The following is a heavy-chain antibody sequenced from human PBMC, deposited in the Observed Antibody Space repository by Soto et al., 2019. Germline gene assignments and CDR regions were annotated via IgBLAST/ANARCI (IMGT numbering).Heavy chain of an antibody. Sequence: EVQLVQSGAEVKKPGESLKISCKGSGYSFTSYWIGWVRQMPGKGLDWMGIIYPGDSDTRYSPSYQGQVTISADKSISTAYLQWSSLKASDTAMYYWERTRFVTAMDFEYWGKGTLVTVSS. CDR2: IYPGDSDT. D-gene: IGHD5-18*01. CDR1: GYSFTSYW. CDR3: ERTRFVTAMDFEY. J-gene: IGHJ4*02. V-gene: IGHV5-51*01.